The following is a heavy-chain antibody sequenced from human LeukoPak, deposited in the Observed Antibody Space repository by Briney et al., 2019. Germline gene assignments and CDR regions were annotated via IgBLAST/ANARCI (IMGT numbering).Heavy chain of an antibody. CDR1: GYTFTGYY. CDR2: INPNSGGT. V-gene: IGHV1-2*02. D-gene: IGHD2-2*01. CDR3: ARALKPAAQRSVDY. Sequence: GASVKVSCKASGYTFTGYYMHWVRQAPGQGLEWMGWINPNSGGTNYAQKFQGRVTMTKDTSISTAYMELSRLRSDDTAVYYCARALKPAAQRSVDYWGQGTLVTVSS. J-gene: IGHJ4*02.